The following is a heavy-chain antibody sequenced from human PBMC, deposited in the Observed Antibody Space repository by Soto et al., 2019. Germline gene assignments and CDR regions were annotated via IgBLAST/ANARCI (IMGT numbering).Heavy chain of an antibody. D-gene: IGHD2-2*01. Sequence: PQTLSLTCAISGDSLSSDSAAWNWIRQSPSRGLEWLGRTYYRSQWYYDYAVSVKSRITINPDTSKNQFSLQLNSVSPEDTAVYYCARDREGYCSSSARYQTPQYFYGMDVWGQGTTVTVSS. CDR2: TYYRSQWYY. CDR3: ARDREGYCSSSARYQTPQYFYGMDV. CDR1: GDSLSSDSAA. J-gene: IGHJ6*02. V-gene: IGHV6-1*01.